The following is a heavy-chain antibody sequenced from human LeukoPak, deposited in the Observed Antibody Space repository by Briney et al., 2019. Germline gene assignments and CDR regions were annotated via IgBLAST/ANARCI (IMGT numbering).Heavy chain of an antibody. V-gene: IGHV1-69*10. J-gene: IGHJ6*02. CDR2: IIPILGIA. CDR1: GGTFSSYA. CDR3: ARGDPVCGDFYYYYGMDV. D-gene: IGHD4-17*01. Sequence: SVKVCCKASGGTFSSYAISWVRQAPGQGLEWMGGIIPILGIANYAQKFQGRVTITADKSTSTAYMELSSLRSEDTAVYYCARGDPVCGDFYYYYGMDVRGQGTTVTVSS.